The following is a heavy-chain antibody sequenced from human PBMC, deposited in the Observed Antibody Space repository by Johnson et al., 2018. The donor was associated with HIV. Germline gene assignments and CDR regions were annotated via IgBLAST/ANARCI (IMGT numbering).Heavy chain of an antibody. CDR3: AKDASQSRAAGTGAFDI. D-gene: IGHD6-13*01. CDR1: GLSFSSYA. V-gene: IGHV3-30-3*01. J-gene: IGHJ3*02. CDR2: VSYETTNK. Sequence: QVQLVESGGGVVQAGRSLRLSCAASGLSFSSYALHWVRQAPGKGLEWVAAVSYETTNKHYADSVKGRFTISRDNAKNSLYLQMNSLRAEDTALYYCAKDASQSRAAGTGAFDIWGQGTMVTVSS.